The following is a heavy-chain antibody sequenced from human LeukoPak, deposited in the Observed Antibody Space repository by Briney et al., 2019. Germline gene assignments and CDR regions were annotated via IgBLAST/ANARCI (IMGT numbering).Heavy chain of an antibody. D-gene: IGHD3-9*01. CDR3: ARLSYDILTGYYNPIDY. V-gene: IGHV5-51*01. Sequence: LGESLKISCKGSGYSFTSYWIGWVRQMPGKGLEWMGIIYPGDSDTRYSPSFQGQVTISADKSISTAYLQWSSLKASDTAMYYCARLSYDILTGYYNPIDYWGQGTLVTVSS. J-gene: IGHJ4*02. CDR2: IYPGDSDT. CDR1: GYSFTSYW.